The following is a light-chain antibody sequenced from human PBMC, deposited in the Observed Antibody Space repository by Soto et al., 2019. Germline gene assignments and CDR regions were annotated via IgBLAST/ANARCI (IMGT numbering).Light chain of an antibody. V-gene: IGKV1-5*01. Sequence: IQMTQSPSTLSAFVGDRVTITCRASQGVNSWLAWYQQRPGKAPKLLIYDASTLESGVPSRFSGSGSGTEFTLTISSLQPDDFATYYCHQYNSYHTFGGGTKVDIK. CDR1: QGVNSW. CDR2: DAS. CDR3: HQYNSYHT. J-gene: IGKJ4*01.